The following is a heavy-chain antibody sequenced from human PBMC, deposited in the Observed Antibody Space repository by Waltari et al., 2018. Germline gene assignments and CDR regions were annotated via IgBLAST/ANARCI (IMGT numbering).Heavy chain of an antibody. CDR1: GGTFSSYA. CDR3: ARDRYCSSTSCYGNFDY. CDR2: IIPIFGTA. V-gene: IGHV1-69*13. J-gene: IGHJ4*02. Sequence: QVQLVQSGAEVKKPGSSVKVSCKASGGTFSSYAIRWVRQAPGQGLEWMGGIIPIFGTANYAQKFQGRVTITADESTSTAYMELSSLRSEDTAVYYCARDRYCSSTSCYGNFDYWGQGTLVTVSS. D-gene: IGHD2-2*01.